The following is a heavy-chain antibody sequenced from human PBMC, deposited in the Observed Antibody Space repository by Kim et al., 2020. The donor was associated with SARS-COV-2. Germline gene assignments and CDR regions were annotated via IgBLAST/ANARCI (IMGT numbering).Heavy chain of an antibody. CDR1: GYTFVNYW. J-gene: IGHJ2*01. Sequence: GESLKISCKASGYTFVNYWIGWVRQMPGQGLEWVAIIHPAVSDTKYNPTFQGQVTISADKSLTSAYLQWTSLKASDTATYFCARSRQVVNFDLWGRGTMVLVSS. CDR3: ARSRQVVNFDL. CDR2: IHPAVSDT. V-gene: IGHV5-51*01. D-gene: IGHD6-6*01.